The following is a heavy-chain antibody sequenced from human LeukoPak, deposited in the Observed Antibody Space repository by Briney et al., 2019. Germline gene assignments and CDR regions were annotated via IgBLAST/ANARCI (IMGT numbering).Heavy chain of an antibody. CDR2: IKQDGSEK. Sequence: GGSLRLSCTASGFRISNYWMNWVRQAPGKGLEWVANIKQDGSEKYYVDSVKGRFTISRDNAKNSLYLQMNSLRAEDTAVYYCARDQRNGYNYGAFDIWGQGTMVTVSS. D-gene: IGHD5-24*01. CDR1: GFRISNYW. V-gene: IGHV3-7*01. CDR3: ARDQRNGYNYGAFDI. J-gene: IGHJ3*02.